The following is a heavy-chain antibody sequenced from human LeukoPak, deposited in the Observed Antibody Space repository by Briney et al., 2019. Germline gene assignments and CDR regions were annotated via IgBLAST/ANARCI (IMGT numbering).Heavy chain of an antibody. D-gene: IGHD2-15*01. V-gene: IGHV1-46*01. J-gene: IGHJ4*02. CDR2: INPSGGST. CDR3: VRVAATVY. Sequence: ASVKVSCKASGYTFTSYYMHWVRQAPGQGLEWMGIINPSGGSTSYAQKFQGRVTMTRNTSISTAYMELSSLRSEDTAVYYCVRVAATVYWGQGTLVTVSS. CDR1: GYTFTSYY.